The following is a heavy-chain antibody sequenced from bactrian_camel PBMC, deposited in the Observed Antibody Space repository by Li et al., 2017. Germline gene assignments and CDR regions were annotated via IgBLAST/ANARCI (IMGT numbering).Heavy chain of an antibody. J-gene: IGHJ4*01. Sequence: HVQLVESGGGSVQAGGSLRLSCVVSGSTFNTCMAWLRQAPGKEREGVAGTYVDGRMTYYHDSVQGRFTISQDNATNTLYLQMNSLKPEDTAMYICAADPSPCHIVVGQIGTGKYRYAYWGQGTQVTVS. CDR1: GSTFNTC. CDR2: TYVDGRMT. D-gene: IGHD1*01. V-gene: IGHV3S6*01. CDR3: AADPSPCHIVVGQIGTGKYRYAY.